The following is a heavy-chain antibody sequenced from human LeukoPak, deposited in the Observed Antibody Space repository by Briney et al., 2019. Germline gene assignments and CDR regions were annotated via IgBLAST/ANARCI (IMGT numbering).Heavy chain of an antibody. CDR2: IYSGGST. D-gene: IGHD3-22*01. CDR1: GFTVSSNY. Sequence: GGSLRLSCAASGFTVSSNYMSWVRQAPGKGLEWVSVIYSGGSTYYADSVKGRFTISRDNSKNTLYLQMNSLRAEDTAVYYCAREPYDSSGYAFDIWGQGTMVTVSS. J-gene: IGHJ3*02. V-gene: IGHV3-53*01. CDR3: AREPYDSSGYAFDI.